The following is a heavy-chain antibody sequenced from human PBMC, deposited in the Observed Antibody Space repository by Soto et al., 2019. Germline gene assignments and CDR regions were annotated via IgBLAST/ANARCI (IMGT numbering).Heavy chain of an antibody. D-gene: IGHD1-26*01. Sequence: SPTLSLTCAISGDSVSSNKAAWNWIRQSPSRGLEWLGRRYYRSNWYTDYAASVKGRININPDTSKNQFSLQLNSVSPEDTAVYYCARDSQRANPSFFDYWGQGILVTVSS. CDR2: RYYRSNWYT. CDR1: GDSVSSNKAA. CDR3: ARDSQRANPSFFDY. V-gene: IGHV6-1*01. J-gene: IGHJ4*02.